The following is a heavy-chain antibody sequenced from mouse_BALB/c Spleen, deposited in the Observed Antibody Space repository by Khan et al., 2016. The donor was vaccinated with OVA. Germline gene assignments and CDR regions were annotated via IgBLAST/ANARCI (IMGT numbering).Heavy chain of an antibody. CDR2: IFPGTGTT. CDR1: GYTFTSYW. V-gene: IGHV1S132*01. CDR3: ARAYFGNYDFAY. Sequence: QVQLQQSGAELVKPGASVKLSCKTSGYTFTSYWIQWVKQRPGQGLGWIGEIFPGTGTTYYNENFKAKATLTIDTSSSTAYIQLRSLTSEDSACYFWARAYFGNYDFAYWGQGTLVTVSA. D-gene: IGHD2-10*01. J-gene: IGHJ3*01.